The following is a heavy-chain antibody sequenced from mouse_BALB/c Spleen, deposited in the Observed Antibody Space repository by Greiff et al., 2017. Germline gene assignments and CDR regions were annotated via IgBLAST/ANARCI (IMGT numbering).Heavy chain of an antibody. J-gene: IGHJ4*01. Sequence: QVQLKESGPGLVAPSQSLSITCTVSGFSLTSYGVHWVRQPPGKGLEWLGMIWGDGSTDYNSALKSRLSISKDNSKSQVFLKMNSLQTDDTARYYCARKGYGSSYYAMDYWGQGTSVTVSS. V-gene: IGHV2-6-7*01. D-gene: IGHD1-1*01. CDR1: GFSLTSYG. CDR2: IWGDGST. CDR3: ARKGYGSSYYAMDY.